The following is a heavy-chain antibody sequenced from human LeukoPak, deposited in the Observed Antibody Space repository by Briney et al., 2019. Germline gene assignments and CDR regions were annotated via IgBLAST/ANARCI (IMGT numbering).Heavy chain of an antibody. CDR1: GFIFSNAW. Sequence: GGSLKLSCAASGFIFSNAWMSWVRQAPGKGLEWVGRIKSKTDGGTTDYAAPVKGRFTISRDDSKNTLYLQMNSLKIEDTAVYYCTTELLWYKNWFDPWGQGTLVTVSS. CDR3: TTELLWYKNWFDP. CDR2: IKSKTDGGTT. D-gene: IGHD3-10*01. J-gene: IGHJ5*02. V-gene: IGHV3-15*01.